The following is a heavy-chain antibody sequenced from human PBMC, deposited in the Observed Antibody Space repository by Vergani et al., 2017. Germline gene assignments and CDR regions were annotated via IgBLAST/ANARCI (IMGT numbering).Heavy chain of an antibody. J-gene: IGHJ3*02. CDR2: IYYSGST. D-gene: IGHD7-27*01. CDR1: GGSISSSSYY. V-gene: IGHV4-39*07. Sequence: QLQLQESGPGLVKPSETLSLTCTVSGGSISSSSYYWGWIRQPPGKGLEWIGSIYYSGSTYYNPSLKSRVTISVDTSKNQFSLKLSSVTAADTAGYYCASTAANWGKDYAFDIWGQGTMVTVSS. CDR3: ASTAANWGKDYAFDI.